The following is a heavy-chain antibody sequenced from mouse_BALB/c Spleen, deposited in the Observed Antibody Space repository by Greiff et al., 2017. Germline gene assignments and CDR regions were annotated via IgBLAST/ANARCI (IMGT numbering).Heavy chain of an antibody. CDR1: GYSITSDYA. Sequence: VQLQQSGPGLVKPSQSLSLTCTVTGYSITSDYAWNWIRQFPGNKLEWMGYISYSGSTSYNPSLKSRISITRDTSKNQFFLQLNSVTTEDTATYYCARSWNYLYAMDYWGQGTSVTVSS. CDR2: ISYSGST. V-gene: IGHV3-2*02. D-gene: IGHD5-5*01. J-gene: IGHJ4*01. CDR3: ARSWNYLYAMDY.